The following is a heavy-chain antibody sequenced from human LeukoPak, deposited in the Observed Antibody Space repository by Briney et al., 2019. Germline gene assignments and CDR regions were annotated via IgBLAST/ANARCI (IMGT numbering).Heavy chain of an antibody. D-gene: IGHD3/OR15-3a*01. CDR3: ARVPHYYFGYGYFDT. J-gene: IGHJ4*02. CDR1: GGSFSGYY. V-gene: IGHV4-34*01. CDR2: IDQSGTT. Sequence: SETLSLTCVVNGGSFSGYYWSWIRQPPGKGLEWIGEIDQSGTTNYNPSLKSRVAISIDTSKKQFYLTLTSMTAADTAVYYCARVPHYYFGYGYFDTWGQGTRVTVSS.